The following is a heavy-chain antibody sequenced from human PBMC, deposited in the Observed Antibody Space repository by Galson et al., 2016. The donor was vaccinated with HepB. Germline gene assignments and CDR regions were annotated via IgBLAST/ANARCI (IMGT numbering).Heavy chain of an antibody. Sequence: SLRLSCAASGFTFSSYGMTWVRQAPGKGLEWVSSISPSGDGRTYADSVKGRLTISRENFKNTLYLQMDSLEADDTAIYFCAKIFGTVTTVSLFVDVWGRGTVVGVSS. CDR1: GFTFSSYG. CDR3: AKIFGTVTTVSLFVDV. J-gene: IGHJ2*01. CDR2: ISPSGDGR. D-gene: IGHD4-17*01. V-gene: IGHV3-23*01.